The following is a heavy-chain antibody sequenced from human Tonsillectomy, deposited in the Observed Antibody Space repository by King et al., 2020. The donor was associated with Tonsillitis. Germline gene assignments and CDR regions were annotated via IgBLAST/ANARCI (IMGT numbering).Heavy chain of an antibody. CDR2: IYYSGTT. Sequence: QLQESGPGLVKPSETLSLTCTVSGGSISSSTYYWGWIRQPPGKGLEWIGSIYYSGTTYYNPSLRSRVTISVDTSKNQFSLKLSSVTAADTAVYYCARLYSSVDYWGQGTLVTVSS. CDR3: ARLYSSVDY. CDR1: GGSISSSTYY. V-gene: IGHV4-39*01. J-gene: IGHJ4*02. D-gene: IGHD5-18*01.